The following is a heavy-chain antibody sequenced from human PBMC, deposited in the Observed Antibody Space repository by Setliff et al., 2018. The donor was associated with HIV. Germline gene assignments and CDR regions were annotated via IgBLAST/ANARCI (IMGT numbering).Heavy chain of an antibody. CDR1: GASIRTYY. CDR2: AYHSGST. Sequence: SETLSLTCTVSGASIRTYYWGWIRQPPGKGLEWVGHAYHSGSTNYNPSLKSRVTISIDTSKNQFSLKLNSVTAADTAVYYCARAPAHEHATGWYSSSNRFDPWGRGTLVTVSS. CDR3: ARAPAHEHATGWYSSSNRFDP. D-gene: IGHD6-19*01. V-gene: IGHV4-59*01. J-gene: IGHJ5*02.